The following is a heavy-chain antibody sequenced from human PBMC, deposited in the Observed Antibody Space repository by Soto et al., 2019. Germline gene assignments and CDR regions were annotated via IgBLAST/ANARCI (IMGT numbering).Heavy chain of an antibody. CDR2: IKQDGSEK. V-gene: IGHV3-7*03. D-gene: IGHD3-10*01. CDR1: GFTFSSYW. CDR3: ARSLPRITMVRGVIHPYYFDY. J-gene: IGHJ4*02. Sequence: VGSLRLSCAASGFTFSSYWMSWVRQAPGKGLEWVANIKQDGSEKYYVDSVKGRFTISRDNAKNSLYLQMNSLRAEDTAVYYCARSLPRITMVRGVIHPYYFDYWGQGTLVTVSS.